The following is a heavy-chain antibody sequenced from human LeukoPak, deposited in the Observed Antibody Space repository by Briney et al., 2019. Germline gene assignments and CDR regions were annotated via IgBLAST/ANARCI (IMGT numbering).Heavy chain of an antibody. V-gene: IGHV1-2*02. CDR3: AIRLSPYSSSWYPPFDY. D-gene: IGHD6-13*01. J-gene: IGHJ4*02. Sequence: ASVKVSCKASGYTFTGYYMHWGRQAPGQGLEWMGWINPNSGGTNYAQKFQGRVTMTRDTSISTAYMELSRLRSDDTAVYYCAIRLSPYSSSWYPPFDYWGQGTLVTVSS. CDR1: GYTFTGYY. CDR2: INPNSGGT.